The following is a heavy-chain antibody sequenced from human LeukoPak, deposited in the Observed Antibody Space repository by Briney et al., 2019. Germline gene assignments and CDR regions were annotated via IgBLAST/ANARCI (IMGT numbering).Heavy chain of an antibody. Sequence: GGSLRLSCAASGFTFSNYGMHWVRQAPGKGLEWVAVISYDGSNKYYADSVKGRFTISRDNSKNTLYLQMKSLSAEDTAVYYCARMAVAGTVLDYWGQGTLVTVSS. D-gene: IGHD6-19*01. V-gene: IGHV3-30*03. CDR1: GFTFSNYG. CDR2: ISYDGSNK. J-gene: IGHJ4*02. CDR3: ARMAVAGTVLDY.